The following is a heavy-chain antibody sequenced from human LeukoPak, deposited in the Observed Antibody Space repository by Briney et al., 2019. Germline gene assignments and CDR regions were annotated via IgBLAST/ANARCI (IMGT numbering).Heavy chain of an antibody. CDR3: AKDIFVRRNYYYSMDV. CDR1: GLTFDDYA. Sequence: GGSLRLSCAASGLTFDDYAMHWVRQALGKGLEWVSGTSWNSGSLDYADSVKGRFTISRDNAKNSLYLQMNSLRAEDTALYYCAKDIFVRRNYYYSMDVWGKGTTVTVSS. V-gene: IGHV3-9*01. CDR2: TSWNSGSL. J-gene: IGHJ6*03. D-gene: IGHD3-10*02.